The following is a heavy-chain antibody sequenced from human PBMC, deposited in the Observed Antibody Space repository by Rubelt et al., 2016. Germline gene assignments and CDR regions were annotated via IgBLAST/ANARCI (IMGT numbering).Heavy chain of an antibody. J-gene: IGHJ3*02. D-gene: IGHD4-11*01. V-gene: IGHV4-31*03. CDR2: IYYSGST. CDR3: ASPDYSNGIDAFDI. CDR1: GGSISSGGYY. Sequence: QVQLQESGPGLMKPSQTLSLTCTVSGGSISSGGYYWSWIRQHPGKGLEWIGYIYYSGSTYYSPSLKGRVTISVDTSKNQFALQLNSVTPEDTAVYYCASPDYSNGIDAFDIWGQGTMVTVSS.